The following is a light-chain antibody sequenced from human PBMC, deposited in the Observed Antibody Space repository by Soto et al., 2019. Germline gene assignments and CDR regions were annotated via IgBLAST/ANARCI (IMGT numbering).Light chain of an antibody. J-gene: IGKJ1*01. CDR2: GAS. CDR3: QHYSVSPRT. V-gene: IGKV3-20*01. Sequence: EIVLTQSPGTLSLSPGESGTLSCRASQSLGTNFLAWFQQKPGQAPRLLFYGASTRATGIPDRFSGSGSGTDFTLTITSLEPEDSAVYYCQHYSVSPRTFGQGTKVQIK. CDR1: QSLGTNF.